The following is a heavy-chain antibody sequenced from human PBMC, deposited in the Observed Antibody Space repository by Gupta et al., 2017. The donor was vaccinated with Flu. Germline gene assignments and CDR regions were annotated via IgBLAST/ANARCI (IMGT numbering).Heavy chain of an antibody. Sequence: EVQLLVSGGGLVQPGGSLRLSCASSGFTFSSSAMSWVRQSPGKGLEWVSAISGSGGSNYYADSVKGRLTISRDNSKNTLYLQMNSLRAEDTAVYYGAKEPTVTTGWGYWGQGTLVTVSS. V-gene: IGHV3-23*01. J-gene: IGHJ4*02. CDR3: AKEPTVTTGWGY. D-gene: IGHD4-17*01. CDR2: ISGSGGSN. CDR1: GFTFSSSA.